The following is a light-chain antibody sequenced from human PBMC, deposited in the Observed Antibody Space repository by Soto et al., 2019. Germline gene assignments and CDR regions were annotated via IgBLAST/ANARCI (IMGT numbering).Light chain of an antibody. CDR2: AAS. V-gene: IGKV1-17*01. CDR3: LQHNTYPYT. CDR1: QGIRND. J-gene: IGKJ2*01. Sequence: DLQMNQSPSSLPASVGDRVTIICRASQGIRNDLGWYKQKPEKAPKRLIYAASSLDGGVPSRFSGSGSGTEFTLTISSLQPEDFATYYCLQHNTYPYTFGQGTNLDIK.